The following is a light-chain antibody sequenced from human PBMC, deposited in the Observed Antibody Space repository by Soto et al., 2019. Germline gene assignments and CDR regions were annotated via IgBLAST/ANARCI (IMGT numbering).Light chain of an antibody. Sequence: ETVMTQSPATLSVSPGERATLSCRASQSVDTKLAWYQHKPGQAPRLRIYGASTRATGIPARFSGSGSGTEFAITISSLQSEDFAVYFCQQYNNWYTYGQGTKLEIK. CDR1: QSVDTK. V-gene: IGKV3-15*01. CDR3: QQYNNWYT. J-gene: IGKJ2*01. CDR2: GAS.